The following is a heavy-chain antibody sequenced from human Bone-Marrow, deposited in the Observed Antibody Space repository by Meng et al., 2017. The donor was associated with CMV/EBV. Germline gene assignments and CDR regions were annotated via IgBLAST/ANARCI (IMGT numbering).Heavy chain of an antibody. V-gene: IGHV3-30*02. Sequence: GESLKISCAASGFTFSSYGMHWVRQAPGKGLEWVAFIRYDGSNKYYADSVKGRFTISRDNSKNTLYLQMNSLRAEDTAVYYCARYQRYCSSTSCSIRLAYYYYGMDVWGQGTTVTVYS. J-gene: IGHJ6*02. CDR2: IRYDGSNK. CDR1: GFTFSSYG. D-gene: IGHD2-2*01. CDR3: ARYQRYCSSTSCSIRLAYYYYGMDV.